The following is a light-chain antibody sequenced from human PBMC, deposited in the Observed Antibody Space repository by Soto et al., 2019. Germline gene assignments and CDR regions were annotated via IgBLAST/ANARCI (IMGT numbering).Light chain of an antibody. Sequence: QSALTQPGSVSGTPGQSITISCTGSNSDVGIYDFVSWYQHHPGRAPKLIVSEVSHRPSGVSNRFSGSKSGNTASLTISGLQSEDEADYYCISYTSDDVRYVFGTGTKLTV. J-gene: IGLJ1*01. CDR2: EVS. CDR1: NSDVGIYDF. V-gene: IGLV2-14*01. CDR3: ISYTSDDVRYV.